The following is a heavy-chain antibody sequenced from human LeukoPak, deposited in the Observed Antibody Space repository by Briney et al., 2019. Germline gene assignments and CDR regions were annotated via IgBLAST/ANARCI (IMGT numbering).Heavy chain of an antibody. D-gene: IGHD2-2*01. CDR1: GFTFSDYY. V-gene: IGHV3-11*01. CDR3: AKVAQMKLGYCSSVTCKALDY. Sequence: GGSLRLSCAASGFTFSDYYMSWIRQAPGKGLEWVSYISSSGSTIYYADSVKGRFTISRDNAKNSLYLQMNSLRAEDTAVYYCAKVAQMKLGYCSSVTCKALDYWGQGTLVTVSS. CDR2: ISSSGSTI. J-gene: IGHJ4*02.